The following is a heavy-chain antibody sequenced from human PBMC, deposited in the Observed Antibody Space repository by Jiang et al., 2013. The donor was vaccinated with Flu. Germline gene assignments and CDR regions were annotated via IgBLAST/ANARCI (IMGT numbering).Heavy chain of an antibody. CDR3: ASTQNHYDRSGYYY. CDR1: GVSFSGYS. CDR2: IDHAGST. V-gene: IGHV4-34*01. D-gene: IGHD3-22*01. Sequence: GSGLVKPSETLSLTCAVYGVSFSGYSWSWIRQPPGKGLEWVGEIDHAGSTNYNLSLESRVTISVDTSKMQFSLKLNSVTAADTAVYYCASTQNHYDRSGYYYWGQGTLVTVSS. J-gene: IGHJ4*02.